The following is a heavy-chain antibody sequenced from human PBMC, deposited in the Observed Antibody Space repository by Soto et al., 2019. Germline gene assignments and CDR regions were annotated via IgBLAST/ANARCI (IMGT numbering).Heavy chain of an antibody. Sequence: SETRSLTCTVSGGSISSSSYYWVLIRHPPGKGLEWIGSIYYSGSTYYNPSLKSRVTISVDTSKSQFSLKLSSVTAADTAVYYCTCIFSGGYGYGFYYYGMDVWGQGTTVT. CDR3: TCIFSGGYGYGFYYYGMDV. V-gene: IGHV4-39*01. CDR2: IYYSGST. D-gene: IGHD5-18*01. J-gene: IGHJ6*02. CDR1: GGSISSSSYY.